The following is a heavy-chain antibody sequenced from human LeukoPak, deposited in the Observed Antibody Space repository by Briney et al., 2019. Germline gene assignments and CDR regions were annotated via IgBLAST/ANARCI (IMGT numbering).Heavy chain of an antibody. J-gene: IGHJ4*02. V-gene: IGHV3-30*04. CDR1: GFTFSSYA. Sequence: GGSLRLSCAASGFTFSSYAMHWVRQAPGKGLEWVAVISYDGSNKYYADSVKGRFTISRDNSKNTLYLQMNSLRAEDTAVYYCGRVFNSQHYYWGQGTLGTVSP. CDR3: GRVFNSQHYY. CDR2: ISYDGSNK. D-gene: IGHD3-3*02.